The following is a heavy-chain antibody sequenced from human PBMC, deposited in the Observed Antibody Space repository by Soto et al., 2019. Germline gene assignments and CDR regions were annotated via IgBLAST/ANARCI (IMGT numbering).Heavy chain of an antibody. CDR3: AKDGDSSGYYYYYGMDV. CDR1: GFTFSSYG. CDR2: ISYDGSNK. D-gene: IGHD3-22*01. J-gene: IGHJ6*01. V-gene: IGHV3-30*18. Sequence: QVQLVESGGGVVQPGRSLRLSCAASGFTFSSYGMHWVRQAPGKGLEWVAVISYDGSNKYYADSVKGRFTISRDNSKNTLYLQMNSLRAEDTAVYYCAKDGDSSGYYYYYGMDVW.